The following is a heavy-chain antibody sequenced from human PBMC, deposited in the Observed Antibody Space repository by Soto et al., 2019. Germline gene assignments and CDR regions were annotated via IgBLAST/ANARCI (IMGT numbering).Heavy chain of an antibody. J-gene: IGHJ6*02. CDR1: GYTFTTYY. Sequence: ALLKVSCKASGYTFTTYYMHWVRQAPGQGLERMGMINPRGGSTTYAQKFQGRVTMTRDTSTTNVYMELCRLNSEDTAVYYCACYAHTMPVAGDYCYGMDVWGQVTTVTVSS. CDR3: ACYAHTMPVAGDYCYGMDV. CDR2: INPRGGST. V-gene: IGHV1-46*01. D-gene: IGHD6-19*01.